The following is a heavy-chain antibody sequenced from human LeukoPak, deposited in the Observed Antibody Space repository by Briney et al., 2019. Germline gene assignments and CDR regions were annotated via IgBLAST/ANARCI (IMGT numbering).Heavy chain of an antibody. J-gene: IGHJ4*02. V-gene: IGHV3-23*01. D-gene: IGHD1-26*01. Sequence: GGSLRLSCAASGFTFSSYAMSWVRQAPGKGLEWVSALSGSGGSTYYADSVKGRFTISRDNSKNTLYLQMNSLRAEDTAVYYCAKDLEVGRWELIIDYWGQGTLVTVSS. CDR3: AKDLEVGRWELIIDY. CDR1: GFTFSSYA. CDR2: LSGSGGST.